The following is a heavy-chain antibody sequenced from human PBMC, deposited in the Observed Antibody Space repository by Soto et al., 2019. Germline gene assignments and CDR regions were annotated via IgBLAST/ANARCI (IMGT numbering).Heavy chain of an antibody. Sequence: QVQLVQSGAEVKKPGASVKVSCKASGYTFTSYDINWVRQATGQGLEWMGWMNPNSGNTGYAQKVQGRVTMTRNTSISTAYMGRSSRRSEDPAVYYCARGFHYYGSGSTTYYFDYWGQGTLVTVSS. V-gene: IGHV1-8*01. CDR3: ARGFHYYGSGSTTYYFDY. J-gene: IGHJ4*02. CDR1: GYTFTSYD. D-gene: IGHD3-10*01. CDR2: MNPNSGNT.